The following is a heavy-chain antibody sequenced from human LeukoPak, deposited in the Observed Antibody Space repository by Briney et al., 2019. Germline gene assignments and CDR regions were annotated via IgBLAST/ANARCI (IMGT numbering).Heavy chain of an antibody. J-gene: IGHJ5*02. V-gene: IGHV4-59*01. D-gene: IGHD2-21*02. CDR1: GGSISSYY. Sequence: SETLSLTCTLSGGSISSYYWSWIRQPPGKGLEWIGYIYYSGSTNYNPSLKSRVTISVDTSKNQFSLKLSSVTAADTDVYYCARAAISGFKGNWFDPWGQGTLVTVSS. CDR2: IYYSGST. CDR3: ARAAISGFKGNWFDP.